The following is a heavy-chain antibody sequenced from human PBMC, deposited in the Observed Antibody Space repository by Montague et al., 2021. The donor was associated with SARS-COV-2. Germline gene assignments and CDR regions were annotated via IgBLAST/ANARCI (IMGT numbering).Heavy chain of an antibody. CDR3: AGHRNYGDHSLDNWFHP. Sequence: SETLSLTCTVSGDSTSCPNCYWGWIRQAPGKGLDWIGTIYNSGTTYYNPSLKGRLTISIDTSKDQFSLKLTSVTAADTAVYYCAGHRNYGDHSLDNWFHPWGQGTLVTVSS. D-gene: IGHD4-17*01. V-gene: IGHV4-39*01. J-gene: IGHJ5*02. CDR1: GDSTSCPNCY. CDR2: IYNSGTT.